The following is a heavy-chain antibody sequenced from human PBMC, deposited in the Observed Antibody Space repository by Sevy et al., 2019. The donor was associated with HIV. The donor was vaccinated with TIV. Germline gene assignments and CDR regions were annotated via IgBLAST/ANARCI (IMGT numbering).Heavy chain of an antibody. D-gene: IGHD5-18*01. Sequence: SETLSLTCTVSGGSISSNYWSWIRQPAGKGLEWIGGIYSSGSNDYNPSLKSRVTMSVNTSKNQSSLKLRSVTAADTAVYYCASHLLPGNSYAFDCWGQRSLVTVSS. CDR1: GGSISSNY. CDR2: IYSSGSN. V-gene: IGHV4-4*07. J-gene: IGHJ4*02. CDR3: ASHLLPGNSYAFDC.